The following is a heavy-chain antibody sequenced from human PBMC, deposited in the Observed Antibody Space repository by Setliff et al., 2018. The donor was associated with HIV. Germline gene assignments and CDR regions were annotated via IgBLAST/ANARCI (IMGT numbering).Heavy chain of an antibody. V-gene: IGHV4-38-2*01. CDR2: IYHSATT. J-gene: IGHJ6*03. Sequence: SETLSLTCGVSGYSISSGYYWGWIRQPPGKGLEWIGSIYHSATTYYNPSLWGRVTISIDTSKNQFSLTLSSVTAADTAVYYCARGVLITKRVTQTGGYYYYTDVWGKGTTVTVSS. CDR1: GYSISSGYY. D-gene: IGHD2-21*02. CDR3: ARGVLITKRVTQTGGYYYYTDV.